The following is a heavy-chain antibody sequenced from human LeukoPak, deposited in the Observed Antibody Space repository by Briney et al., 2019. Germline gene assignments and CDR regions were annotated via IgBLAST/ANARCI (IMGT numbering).Heavy chain of an antibody. Sequence: PSETLSLTCTVSGGSISSSSYYWGWIRQPPGKGLEWIGSIYYSGSTYYNPSLKSRVTISVDTSKTPFSLKLSSVTAADTAVYYCASHSLHLAGTRRNAFDIWGQGTMVTVSS. CDR3: ASHSLHLAGTRRNAFDI. J-gene: IGHJ3*02. CDR2: IYYSGST. CDR1: GGSISSSSYY. V-gene: IGHV4-39*01. D-gene: IGHD6-19*01.